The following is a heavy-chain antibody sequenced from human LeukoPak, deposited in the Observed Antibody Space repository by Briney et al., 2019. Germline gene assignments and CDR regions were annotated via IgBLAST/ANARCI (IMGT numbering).Heavy chain of an antibody. Sequence: ASVKVSCKASGYTFTSYGISWVRQAPGQGLEWMGWISAYNGNTNYAQKLQGRVTMTTDTSTSTAYMELRSLRSDDTAVYYCARDRGYYDSSGYFPYYYYMDVWGKGTTVTVSS. D-gene: IGHD3-22*01. CDR1: GYTFTSYG. J-gene: IGHJ6*03. V-gene: IGHV1-18*01. CDR3: ARDRGYYDSSGYFPYYYYMDV. CDR2: ISAYNGNT.